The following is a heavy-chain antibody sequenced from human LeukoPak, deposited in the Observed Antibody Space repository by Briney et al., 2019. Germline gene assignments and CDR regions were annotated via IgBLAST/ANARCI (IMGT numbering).Heavy chain of an antibody. D-gene: IGHD3-9*01. V-gene: IGHV4-38-2*02. CDR3: ARDGKLRYFDWSELGEFWDI. J-gene: IGHJ3*02. CDR2: IYQSGST. Sequence: SDTLSLTCAVSGYSISSGYYWGGIRPPPGKGLEWIGSIYQSGSTYYNPALKSRVTISVDTSKNQFSLKLSSVTAADTAVYYCARDGKLRYFDWSELGEFWDIWGQGTMVTVSS. CDR1: GYSISSGYY.